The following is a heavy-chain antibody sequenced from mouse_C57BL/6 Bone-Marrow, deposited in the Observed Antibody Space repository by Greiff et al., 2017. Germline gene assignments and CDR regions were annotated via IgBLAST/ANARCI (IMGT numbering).Heavy chain of an antibody. J-gene: IGHJ3*01. D-gene: IGHD2-4*01. CDR1: GYTFTSYW. V-gene: IGHV1-59*01. CDR2: IDPSDSYT. CDR3: ARGLRRGGFAY. Sequence: QVQLQQPGAELVRPGTSVKLSCKASGYTFTSYWMHWVKQRPGQGLEWIGVIDPSDSYTNYNQKFKGKATLTVDTSSSTAYMQLSSLTSADSAVYYCARGLRRGGFAYWGQGTLVTVSA.